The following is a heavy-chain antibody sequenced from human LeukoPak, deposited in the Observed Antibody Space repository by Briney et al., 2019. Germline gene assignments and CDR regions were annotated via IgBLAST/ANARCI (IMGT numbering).Heavy chain of an antibody. J-gene: IGHJ3*02. V-gene: IGHV3-48*03. CDR1: GFTFSSHE. D-gene: IGHD3-10*01. CDR2: ISGSGPGI. Sequence: LSGGSLRLSCAASGFTFSSHEMNWVRQAPGKGLEWVAYISGSGPGIYYADSVKGRFTISRDNAKDSLYLQLNSVRAEDTAVYYCARRELLSTPDAFDIWGQGTMVTVSS. CDR3: ARRELLSTPDAFDI.